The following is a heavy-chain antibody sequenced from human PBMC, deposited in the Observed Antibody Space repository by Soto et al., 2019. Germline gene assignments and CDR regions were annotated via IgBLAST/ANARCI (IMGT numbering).Heavy chain of an antibody. J-gene: IGHJ6*03. CDR3: ARHPLPGSGYSSTPYYMDV. D-gene: IGHD6-13*01. CDR1: GGSISSYY. V-gene: IGHV4-59*01. CDR2: IYYSGST. Sequence: SETLSLTCTVCGGSISSYYWSWILQPPGKGLEWIGYIYYSGSTNYNPSLKSRVTISVDTSKNQFSLKLSSVTAADTAVYYCARHPLPGSGYSSTPYYMDVWGKGTTVTISS.